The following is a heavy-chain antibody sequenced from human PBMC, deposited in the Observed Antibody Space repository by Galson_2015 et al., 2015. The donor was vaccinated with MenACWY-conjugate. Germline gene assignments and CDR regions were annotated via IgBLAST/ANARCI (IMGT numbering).Heavy chain of an antibody. Sequence: IIGGGGTTYYADSVKGRFSTSRDNSKNTLDVQMNSLRVEDTAVYYCAKGVRSGRTYGAFDIWGQGTMVTVSS. CDR3: AKGVRSGRTYGAFDI. CDR2: IIGGGGTT. D-gene: IGHD3-3*01. V-gene: IGHV3-23*01. J-gene: IGHJ3*02.